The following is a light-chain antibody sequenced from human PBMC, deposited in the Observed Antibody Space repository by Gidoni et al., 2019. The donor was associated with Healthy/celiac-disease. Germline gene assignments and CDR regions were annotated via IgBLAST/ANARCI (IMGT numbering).Light chain of an antibody. CDR3: QQYGSSPGWT. J-gene: IGKJ1*01. CDR2: GAS. Sequence: IVLTQSPGTLSFSPGERATLSCRASQSVSSSYLAWYQQKPGQAPRLLIYGASSRATGIPDRFSGSGSGTDFTLTISRLEPEDFAVYYCQQYGSSPGWTFGQGTKEEIK. CDR1: QSVSSSY. V-gene: IGKV3-20*01.